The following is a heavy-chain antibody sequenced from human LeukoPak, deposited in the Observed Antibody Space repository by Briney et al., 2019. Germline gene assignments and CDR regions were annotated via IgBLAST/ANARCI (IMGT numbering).Heavy chain of an antibody. CDR2: FDPEDGET. CDR1: GYTLTELS. V-gene: IGHV1-24*01. Sequence: ASVKVSCKVSGYTLTELSMHWVRQAPGKGLEWMGGFDPEDGETIYAQKFQGRVTMTEDTSTDTAYMELSSLRSDDTAVYYCATDLYPTPYDSYYCWGQGTLVTVSS. D-gene: IGHD3-22*01. CDR3: ATDLYPTPYDSYYC. J-gene: IGHJ4*02.